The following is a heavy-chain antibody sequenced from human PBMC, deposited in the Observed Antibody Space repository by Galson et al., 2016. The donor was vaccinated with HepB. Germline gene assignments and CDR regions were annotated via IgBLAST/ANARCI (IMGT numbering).Heavy chain of an antibody. V-gene: IGHV3-74*03. CDR1: GFTFSKFW. J-gene: IGHJ6*02. CDR3: AREPEQSTVYYYNGMDV. CDR2: INPEETTT. Sequence: SLRLSCAVSGFTFSKFWMHWVRQAPGKGLVWVSRINPEETTTTYADFVKGRFTISRDNAKNSLYLQMNSLRGEDTAVYYCAREPEQSTVYYYNGMDVWGQGTTVAV. D-gene: IGHD4-17*01.